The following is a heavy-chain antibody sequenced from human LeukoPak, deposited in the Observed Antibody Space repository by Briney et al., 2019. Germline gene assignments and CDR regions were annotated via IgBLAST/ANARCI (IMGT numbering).Heavy chain of an antibody. Sequence: PGRSLRLSCAASGFSFSTYWMHWVRQAPGKGLVWVSRINFDGSTTNYADSVKGRFTISRDNAKNAVYLEMTSLRAEDTAVYYCARCADYLHTTGYFYCYYGMDVWGQGTTVTVSS. CDR2: INFDGSTT. CDR3: ARCADYLHTTGYFYCYYGMDV. V-gene: IGHV3-74*01. CDR1: GFSFSTYW. D-gene: IGHD1-1*01. J-gene: IGHJ6*02.